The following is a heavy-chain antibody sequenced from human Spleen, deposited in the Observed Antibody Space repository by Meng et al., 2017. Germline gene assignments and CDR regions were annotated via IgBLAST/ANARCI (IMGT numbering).Heavy chain of an antibody. CDR2: ISWNSGSI. V-gene: IGHV3-9*01. Sequence: SLKISCAASGFTFDDYAMHWVRQAPGKVLEWVSGISWNSGSIGYADSVKGRFTISRDNAKNSLYLQMNSLRAEDTALYYCARGCGAYCGCGSSPYDAFDIWGHGTMVTVSS. CDR3: ARGCGAYCGCGSSPYDAFDI. J-gene: IGHJ3*02. CDR1: GFTFDDYA. D-gene: IGHD2-15*01.